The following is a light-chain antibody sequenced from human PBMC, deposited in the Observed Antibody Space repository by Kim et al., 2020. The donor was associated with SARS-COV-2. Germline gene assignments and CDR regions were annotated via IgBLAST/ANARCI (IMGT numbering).Light chain of an antibody. CDR1: QSVSSTY. CDR3: QHYGGSPPNT. Sequence: EIVLTQSPGTLSLSPGERATLSCRASQSVSSTYLAWYQQRRGQAPRLLIFDVSRRVTGIPDRFSGSGSGTDFTLTISRLEPEDFAVYHCQHYGGSPPNTFGQGKRLEIK. CDR2: DVS. J-gene: IGKJ5*01. V-gene: IGKV3-20*01.